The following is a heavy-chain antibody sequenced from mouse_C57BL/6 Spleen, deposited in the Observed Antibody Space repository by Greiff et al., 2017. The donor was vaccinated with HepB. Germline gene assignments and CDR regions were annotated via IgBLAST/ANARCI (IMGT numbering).Heavy chain of an antibody. CDR3: ARERGTTVVAPWYFDV. J-gene: IGHJ1*03. CDR1: GYTFTSYW. V-gene: IGHV1-53*01. D-gene: IGHD1-1*01. CDR2: INPSNGGT. Sequence: VQLQQPGTELVKPGASVKLSCKASGYTFTSYWMHWVKQRPGQGLEWIGNINPSNGGTNYNEKFKSKATLTVDKSSSTAYMQLSSLTSEDSAVYYCARERGTTVVAPWYFDVWGTGTTVTVSS.